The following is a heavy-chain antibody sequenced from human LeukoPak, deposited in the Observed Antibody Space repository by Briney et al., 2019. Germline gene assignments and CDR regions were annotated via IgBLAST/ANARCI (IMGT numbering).Heavy chain of an antibody. Sequence: PGGSLRLSCAASGFTFSSYGMHWVRQAPGKGLEWVAVISYDGSNKYYADSVKGRFTISRDNSKNTLYLQMNSLRAEDTAVYYCAKDSGYSYGFDYWGQGTLVTVSS. D-gene: IGHD5-18*01. V-gene: IGHV3-30*18. CDR2: ISYDGSNK. CDR1: GFTFSSYG. J-gene: IGHJ4*02. CDR3: AKDSGYSYGFDY.